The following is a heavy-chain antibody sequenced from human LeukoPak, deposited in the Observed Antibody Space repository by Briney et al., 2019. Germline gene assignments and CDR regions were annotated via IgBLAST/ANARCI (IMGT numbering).Heavy chain of an antibody. CDR2: IYYSGST. CDR3: ARALVTAILYKD. CDR1: GGSVSSGSYY. Sequence: PSETLSLACSVSGGSVSSGSYYWSWIRQPPGKGLEWIGYIYYSGSTNYNPSLKSRVTISVDTSKNQFSLKLSSVTAADTAVYYCARALVTAILYKDWGQGTLVTVSS. D-gene: IGHD2-21*02. V-gene: IGHV4-61*01. J-gene: IGHJ4*02.